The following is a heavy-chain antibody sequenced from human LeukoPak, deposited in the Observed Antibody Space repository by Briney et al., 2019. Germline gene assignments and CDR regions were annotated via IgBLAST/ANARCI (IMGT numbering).Heavy chain of an antibody. CDR1: GFTFSGSA. D-gene: IGHD6-6*01. CDR2: IRSKANSYAT. V-gene: IGHV3-73*01. Sequence: GGSLRLSCAASGFTFSGSAMHWVRQASGKGLEWVGRIRSKANSYATAYAASVKGRFTISRDDSKNTAYLQMNSPKTEDTAVYYCTFRLSSSSEHWGQGTLVTVSS. J-gene: IGHJ4*02. CDR3: TFRLSSSSEH.